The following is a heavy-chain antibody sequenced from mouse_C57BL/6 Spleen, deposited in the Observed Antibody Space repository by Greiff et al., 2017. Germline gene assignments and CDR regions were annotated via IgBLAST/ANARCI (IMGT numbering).Heavy chain of an antibody. V-gene: IGHV1-4*01. CDR1: GYTFTSYT. D-gene: IGHD1-1*01. CDR2: INPSSGYT. J-gene: IGHJ1*03. CDR3: ARSPLITTVDFDV. Sequence: QVQLKQSGAELARPGASVKMSCKASGYTFTSYTMHWVKQRPGQGLEWIGYINPSSGYTKYNQKFKDKATLTADKSSSTAYMQLSSLTSEDSAVYYCARSPLITTVDFDVWGTGTTVTVSS.